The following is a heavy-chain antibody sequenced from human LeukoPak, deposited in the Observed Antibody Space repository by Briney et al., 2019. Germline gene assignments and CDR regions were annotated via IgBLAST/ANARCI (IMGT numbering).Heavy chain of an antibody. J-gene: IGHJ6*03. CDR2: ISGSGGST. D-gene: IGHD3-22*01. Sequence: PGGTLRLSCAASGFTFSSYGMSWVRQAPGKGLEWVSAISGSGGSTYYADSVKGRFTISRDNSKNTLYLQINSLRAEDTAVYYCARDYYAGLNYYYYMDVWGKGTTVTVSS. CDR3: ARDYYAGLNYYYYMDV. V-gene: IGHV3-23*01. CDR1: GFTFSSYG.